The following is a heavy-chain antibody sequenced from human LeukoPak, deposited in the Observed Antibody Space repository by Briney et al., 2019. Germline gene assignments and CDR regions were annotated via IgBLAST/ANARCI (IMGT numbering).Heavy chain of an antibody. CDR2: ITDDVRT. CDR3: AKDWDL. Sequence: GGSLRLSCAASGYTFRSYPGFTFENFPFNWVRQAPGKGLEWVSTITDDVRTYYAESVQGRFTISRDHSKRTLDLQMNGLRADDTATYYCAKDWDLWGQGTLATVSS. CDR1: GYTFRSYP. J-gene: IGHJ4*02. V-gene: IGHV3-23*01. D-gene: IGHD1-26*01.